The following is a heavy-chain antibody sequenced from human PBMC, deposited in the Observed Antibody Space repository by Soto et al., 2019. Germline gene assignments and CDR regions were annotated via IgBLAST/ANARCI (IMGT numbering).Heavy chain of an antibody. J-gene: IGHJ4*02. D-gene: IGHD3-10*01. Sequence: PSETLSLTCAVYGGSFSGYYWSWIRQPPGKGLEWIGEINHSGSTNYNPSLKSRVTISVDTSKNQFSLKLSSVTAADTAVYYCARLKGSYWWLDYWGQGTLVTVSS. CDR3: ARLKGSYWWLDY. CDR2: INHSGST. CDR1: GGSFSGYY. V-gene: IGHV4-34*01.